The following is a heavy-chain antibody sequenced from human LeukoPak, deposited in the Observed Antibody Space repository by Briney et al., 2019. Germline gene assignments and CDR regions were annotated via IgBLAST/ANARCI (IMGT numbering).Heavy chain of an antibody. Sequence: GGSLRLSCAASGFIFSSHNMNWVRQAPGKGLEGVSYISTTSSTIYYADSVKGRFTISRDNVKNSLYLQMNSLRADDTAVYYCARDRTADGFDIWGQGTMVTVSS. V-gene: IGHV3-48*01. D-gene: IGHD2-2*01. CDR1: GFIFSSHN. CDR2: ISTTSSTI. J-gene: IGHJ3*02. CDR3: ARDRTADGFDI.